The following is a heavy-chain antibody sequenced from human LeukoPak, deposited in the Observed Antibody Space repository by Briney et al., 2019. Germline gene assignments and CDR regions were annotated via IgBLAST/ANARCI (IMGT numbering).Heavy chain of an antibody. D-gene: IGHD6-13*01. CDR2: ISGSGGST. CDR1: GFTFSSYA. J-gene: IGHJ4*02. CDR3: AKDPTLRRGVLSAG. Sequence: PGGSLRLSCAASGFTFSSYAMSWVRQAPGKGLEWVSAISGSGGSTYYADSVKGRFTISRDNSKNTLYLQMNSLRAEDTAVYYCAKDPTLRRGVLSAGWGQGTLVTVSS. V-gene: IGHV3-23*01.